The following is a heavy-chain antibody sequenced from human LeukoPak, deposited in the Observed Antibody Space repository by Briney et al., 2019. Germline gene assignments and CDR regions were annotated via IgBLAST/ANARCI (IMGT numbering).Heavy chain of an antibody. CDR2: ISSSGNKI. CDR1: GFPFSSYE. Sequence: QSGGSLRLSCAASGFPFSSYEMNWVRQAPGKRLQWVSYISSSGNKIYYAASVKGRFTISRDNAKNSLYLQIDSLRAEDTAVYYRARGQRPQYTSTWDNWLDPWGQGTQVTVSS. D-gene: IGHD2-2*01. J-gene: IGHJ5*02. CDR3: ARGQRPQYTSTWDNWLDP. V-gene: IGHV3-48*03.